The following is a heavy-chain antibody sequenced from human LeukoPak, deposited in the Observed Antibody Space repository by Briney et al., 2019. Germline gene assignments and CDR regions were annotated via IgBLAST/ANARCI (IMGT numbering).Heavy chain of an antibody. CDR1: RFTSDSYV. D-gene: IGHD1-26*01. CDR3: AKVLDSGSFPDY. J-gene: IGHJ4*02. Sequence: PGGSLRLSCAASRFTSDSYVMSWVRQAPGKGLEWVSAIGGSDGTTYYADSVKGRCIISRDNYKNILYLQMNSLRVEDTAIYYCAKVLDSGSFPDYWGQGTLATVSS. V-gene: IGHV3-23*01. CDR2: IGGSDGTT.